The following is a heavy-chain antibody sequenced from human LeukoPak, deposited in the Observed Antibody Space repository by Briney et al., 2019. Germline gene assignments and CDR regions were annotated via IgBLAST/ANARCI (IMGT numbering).Heavy chain of an antibody. CDR2: IIPIFGTA. Sequence: SVKVSCKASGGTFSSYAISWVRQAPGQGLEWMGGIIPIFGTANYAQKFQGRVTITADESTSTAYMELQSLTSDDTAVYYCARADIIVVAGSTPVGSGFEYWGQGALITVS. CDR3: ARADIIVVAGSTPVGSGFEY. J-gene: IGHJ4*02. V-gene: IGHV1-69*01. D-gene: IGHD2-15*01. CDR1: GGTFSSYA.